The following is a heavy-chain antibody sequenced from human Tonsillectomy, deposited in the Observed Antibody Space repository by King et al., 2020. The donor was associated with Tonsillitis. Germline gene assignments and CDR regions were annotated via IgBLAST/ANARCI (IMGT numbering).Heavy chain of an antibody. CDR1: GFIFGDYG. CDR2: INWNGGST. CDR3: ASLGGSYSGGDDY. J-gene: IGHJ4*02. D-gene: IGHD1-26*01. V-gene: IGHV3-20*04. Sequence: VQLVESGGGVVRPGGSLRLSCAASGFIFGDYGMSWVRQAPGKGLEWVSGINWNGGSTGYADSVKGRFTISRDDAKNSLYLQMNSLRAEDTALYYCASLGGSYSGGDDYWGQGTLVTVSS.